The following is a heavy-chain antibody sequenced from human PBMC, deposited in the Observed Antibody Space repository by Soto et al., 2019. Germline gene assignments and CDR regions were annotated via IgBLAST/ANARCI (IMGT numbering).Heavy chain of an antibody. Sequence: ASVKVSCKASGYTFTSYGISCVRQAPGQGLEWMGWISAYNGNTNYAQKLQGRVTMTTDTSTSTAYMELRSLRSDDTAVYYCARDPKERSYYYYYGMDVWGQGTTVTVS. V-gene: IGHV1-18*01. CDR3: ARDPKERSYYYYYGMDV. J-gene: IGHJ6*02. CDR1: GYTFTSYG. CDR2: ISAYNGNT.